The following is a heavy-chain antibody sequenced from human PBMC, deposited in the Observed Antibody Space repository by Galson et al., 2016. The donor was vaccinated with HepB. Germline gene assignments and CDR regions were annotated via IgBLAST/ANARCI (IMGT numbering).Heavy chain of an antibody. Sequence: SCKASGYTFTGHGLHWVRQAPGQRLEWMGGINTANGNTEYSQKFQGRVTITTDTSATLVFLDLSSLRSEDTAVYYCARLGFGFLGDYSYFEFGGRGTLVTVSS. CDR3: ARLGFGFLGDYSYFEF. V-gene: IGHV1-3*04. J-gene: IGHJ4*02. CDR1: GYTFTGHG. CDR2: INTANGNT. D-gene: IGHD4-17*01.